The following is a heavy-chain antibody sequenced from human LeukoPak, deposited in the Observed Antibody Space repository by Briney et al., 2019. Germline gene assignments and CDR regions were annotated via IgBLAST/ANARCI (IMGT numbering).Heavy chain of an antibody. J-gene: IGHJ4*02. CDR3: ARDDIMGASGAFDY. CDR1: GFTFSSYW. Sequence: GGSLRLSCAASGFTFSSYWMSWVRQAPGKGLQWVANIKQDGSEKYYVDSVKGRFTVSRDNTKSSLYLQMNSLRAEDTAVYYCARDDIMGASGAFDYWGQGTLVTVSS. CDR2: IKQDGSEK. D-gene: IGHD1-26*01. V-gene: IGHV3-7*01.